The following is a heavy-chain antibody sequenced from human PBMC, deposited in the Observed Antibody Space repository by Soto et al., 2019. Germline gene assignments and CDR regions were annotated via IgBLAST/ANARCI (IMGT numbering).Heavy chain of an antibody. CDR1: GFTFSSYA. CDR2: ISGSGGST. J-gene: IGHJ4*02. V-gene: IGHV3-23*01. CDR3: AKARGTIFGVVIIVGY. Sequence: GGSLRLSCAASGFTFSSYAMSWVRQAPGKGLEWVSAISGSGGSTYYADSVKGRFTISRDNSKNTLYLQMNGLRAEDTAVYYCAKARGTIFGVVIIVGYWGQGTLVTVSS. D-gene: IGHD3-3*01.